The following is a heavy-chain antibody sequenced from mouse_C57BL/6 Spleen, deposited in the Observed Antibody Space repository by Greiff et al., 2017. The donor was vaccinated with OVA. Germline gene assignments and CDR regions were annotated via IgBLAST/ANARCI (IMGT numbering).Heavy chain of an antibody. CDR1: GFSLTSYA. CDR3: ARDDGYYGYFDV. J-gene: IGHJ1*03. CDR2: IWTGGGT. Sequence: QVQLQQSGPGLVAPSQSLSITCTVSGFSLTSYAISWVRQPPGKGPEWVGVIWTGGGTNYNSALKSRLSISKDNTKSQVFLKMNSLQTDDTARYYCARDDGYYGYFDVWGTGTTVTVSS. D-gene: IGHD2-3*01. V-gene: IGHV2-9-1*01.